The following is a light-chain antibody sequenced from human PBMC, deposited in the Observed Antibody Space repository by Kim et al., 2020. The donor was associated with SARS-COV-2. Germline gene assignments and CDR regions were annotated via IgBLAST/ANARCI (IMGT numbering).Light chain of an antibody. CDR3: LQDYNYPWT. J-gene: IGKJ1*01. CDR1: QGIRND. V-gene: IGKV1-6*01. CDR2: AAS. Sequence: ASLGDRVTVTCRASQGIRNDLGWYQQNPGKAPKLLIYAASTLQSGVPSRFTGSGSGTDFTLTISSLQPEDFATYYCLQDYNYPWTFGQGTKVDIK.